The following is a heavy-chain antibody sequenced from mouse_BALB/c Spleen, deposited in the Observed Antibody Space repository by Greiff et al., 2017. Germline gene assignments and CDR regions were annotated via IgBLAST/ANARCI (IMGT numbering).Heavy chain of an antibody. V-gene: IGHV1-54*01. Sequence: VQLQQSGAELVRPGTSVKVSCKASGYAFTNYLIEWVKQRPGQGLEWIGVINPGSGGTNYNEKFKGKATLTADKSSSTAYMQLSSLTSDDSAVYFCARSGYRYYAMDYWGQGTSVTVSS. D-gene: IGHD2-14*01. CDR1: GYAFTNYL. CDR3: ARSGYRYYAMDY. J-gene: IGHJ4*01. CDR2: INPGSGGT.